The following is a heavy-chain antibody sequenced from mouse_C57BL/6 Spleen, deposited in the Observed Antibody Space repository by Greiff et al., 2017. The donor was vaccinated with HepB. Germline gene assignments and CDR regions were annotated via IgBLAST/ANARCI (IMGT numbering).Heavy chain of an antibody. Sequence: VKLQESGPGLVAPSQSLSITCTVSGFSFTSYGVHWVRQPPGKGLEWLVVIWSDGSTTYNSALKSRLSISKDNSTSQVFLKRTSLQTDDTAMDYCARQGLEDAMDYWGQGTSVTVSS. CDR3: ARQGLEDAMDY. CDR2: IWSDGST. D-gene: IGHD3-1*01. J-gene: IGHJ4*01. V-gene: IGHV2-6-1*01. CDR1: GFSFTSYG.